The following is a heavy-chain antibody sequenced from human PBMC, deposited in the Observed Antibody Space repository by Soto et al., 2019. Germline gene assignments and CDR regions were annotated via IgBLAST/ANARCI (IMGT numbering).Heavy chain of an antibody. J-gene: IGHJ4*02. Sequence: SETLSLTCTVSGGSISSYYWSWIRQPPGKGLEWIGYIYYSGSTNYNPSLKSRVTISVDTSKNQFSLKLSSVTAADTAVYYCARSYDYIWGSYRPHGYFDYWRQGTLVTVSS. V-gene: IGHV4-59*01. CDR2: IYYSGST. CDR3: ARSYDYIWGSYRPHGYFDY. CDR1: GGSISSYY. D-gene: IGHD3-16*02.